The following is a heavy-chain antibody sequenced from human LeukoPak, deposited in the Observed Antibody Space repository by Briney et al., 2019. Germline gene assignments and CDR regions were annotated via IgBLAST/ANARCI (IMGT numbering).Heavy chain of an antibody. CDR2: IDWDDDK. V-gene: IGHV2-70*04. CDR3: ARTTYYYGSGSYWFDP. J-gene: IGHJ5*02. CDR1: GFSLSTRGMR. D-gene: IGHD3-10*01. Sequence: SGPALVKPTQTLTLTCTFSGFSLSTRGMRVSWIRQPPGKALEWLSRIDWDDDKFYSTSLTTRLTISKDTSKNQVVLTMTNMDPVDTATYYCARTTYYYGSGSYWFDPWGQGTLVTVSS.